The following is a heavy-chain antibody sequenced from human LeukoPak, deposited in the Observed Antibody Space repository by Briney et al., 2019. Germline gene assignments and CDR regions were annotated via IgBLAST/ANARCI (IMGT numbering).Heavy chain of an antibody. CDR3: SKSGPGTMTFDAFDI. CDR2: VSASGENS. V-gene: IGHV3-23*01. Sequence: GGSLRLSCSASAFTFSNYVINWVRQAPGKGLEWVSTVSASGENSYHADSVKGRFSISRDNSKNTVSLQMNSLTAEDTAVYYCSKSGPGTMTFDAFDIWGQGTVVTVSS. J-gene: IGHJ3*02. D-gene: IGHD5-24*01. CDR1: AFTFSNYV.